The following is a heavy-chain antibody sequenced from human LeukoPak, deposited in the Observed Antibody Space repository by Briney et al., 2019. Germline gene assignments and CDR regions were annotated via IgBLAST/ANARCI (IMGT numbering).Heavy chain of an antibody. CDR1: GGPLSAYY. Sequence: SETLSLTCTVSGGPLSAYYWTWIRQPPGKGLEWIGYIYDNGNTNYNPSLKSRVTISVDTSKNQFSLNLSSVTPADTAVYYCARQGSGWYYFDYWGQGTVVTVSS. D-gene: IGHD6-19*01. CDR3: ARQGSGWYYFDY. J-gene: IGHJ4*02. CDR2: IYDNGNT. V-gene: IGHV4-59*01.